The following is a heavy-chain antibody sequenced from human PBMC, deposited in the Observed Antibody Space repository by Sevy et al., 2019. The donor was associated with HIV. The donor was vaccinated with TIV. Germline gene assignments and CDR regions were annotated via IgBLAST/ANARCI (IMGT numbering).Heavy chain of an antibody. D-gene: IGHD6-19*01. J-gene: IGHJ5*02. CDR2: IYYSGST. CDR3: ARLPGGWGGRRFDP. Sequence: SETLSLTCTVSGGSISSSSYYWGWIRQPPGKGLEWIGSIYYSGSTYYNPSLKSRVTISVDTSKNQFSLKLSSVTAADTAVYYCARLPGGWGGRRFDPWGQGTLVTVSS. CDR1: GGSISSSSYY. V-gene: IGHV4-39*01.